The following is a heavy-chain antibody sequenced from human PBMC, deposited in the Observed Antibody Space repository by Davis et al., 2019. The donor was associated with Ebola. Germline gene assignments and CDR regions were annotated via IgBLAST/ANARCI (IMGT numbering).Heavy chain of an antibody. Sequence: GGSLRLSCAASGFTFSSYSMNWVRQAPGKGLEWVSYISSSSSTIYYADSVKGRFTISRDNAKNSLYLQMNSLRDEDTAVYYCAKSDCTNGVCPGFDYWGQGTLVTVSS. CDR2: ISSSSSTI. J-gene: IGHJ4*02. CDR1: GFTFSSYS. V-gene: IGHV3-48*02. D-gene: IGHD2-8*01. CDR3: AKSDCTNGVCPGFDY.